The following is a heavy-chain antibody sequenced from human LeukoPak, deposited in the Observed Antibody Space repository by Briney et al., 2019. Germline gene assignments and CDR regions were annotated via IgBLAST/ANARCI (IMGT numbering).Heavy chain of an antibody. V-gene: IGHV3-30-3*01. Sequence: PGGSLRLSCAASGFTFSSYAMHWVRQAPGKGLEWVAVISYDGSNKYYADSVKGRFTISRDNSKNTLYLQMNSLRAEDTAVYYCARVLGYSSGYHDAFDIWGQGTMVTVSS. CDR2: ISYDGSNK. CDR1: GFTFSSYA. CDR3: ARVLGYSSGYHDAFDI. J-gene: IGHJ3*02. D-gene: IGHD3-22*01.